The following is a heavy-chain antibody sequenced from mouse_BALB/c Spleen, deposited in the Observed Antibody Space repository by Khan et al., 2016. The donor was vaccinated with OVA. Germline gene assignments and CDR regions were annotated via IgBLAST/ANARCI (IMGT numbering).Heavy chain of an antibody. V-gene: IGHV9-3-1*01. Sequence: QIQLVQSGPELKKPGETVKISCKASGYTLTHYGMNWVKQAPGKGLKWMGWRNTYTGEPTYAEDFKGRIAFSLETSASTAYVQINNLKNEDTATYSGARPNGNCCFAYWGQGNLVTVSA. CDR3: ARPNGNCCFAY. J-gene: IGHJ3*01. CDR2: RNTYTGEP. CDR1: GYTLTHYG. D-gene: IGHD2-1*01.